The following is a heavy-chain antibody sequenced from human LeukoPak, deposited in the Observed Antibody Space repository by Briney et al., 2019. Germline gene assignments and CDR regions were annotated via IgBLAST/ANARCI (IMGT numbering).Heavy chain of an antibody. CDR3: ARERIYFGSGGDLTDARLFYYYGMDV. J-gene: IGHJ6*02. CDR2: ISAYNGNT. D-gene: IGHD3-10*01. CDR1: GYTFTSYG. Sequence: ASVKVSCKASGYTFTSYGISWVRQAPGQGLEWMGWISAYNGNTNYAQKLQGRVTMTTDTSTSTAYMELRSLRSDDTAVYYCARERIYFGSGGDLTDARLFYYYGMDVWGQGTTVTVSS. V-gene: IGHV1-18*01.